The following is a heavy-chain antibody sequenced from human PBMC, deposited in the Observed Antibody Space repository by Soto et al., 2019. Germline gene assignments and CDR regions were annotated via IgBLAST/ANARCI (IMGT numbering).Heavy chain of an antibody. CDR2: IYYSGST. CDR3: ARDKAVTSDSSGPPLYYFDY. Sequence: TLSLTCTVAGGSISSGDYYWSWIRQHPGKGLEWIGYIYYSGSTYYNPSLKSRVTISVDTSKNQFSLKLSSVTAADTAVYYCARDKAVTSDSSGPPLYYFDYWGQGTLVTVSS. D-gene: IGHD3-22*01. V-gene: IGHV4-31*03. J-gene: IGHJ4*02. CDR1: GGSISSGDYY.